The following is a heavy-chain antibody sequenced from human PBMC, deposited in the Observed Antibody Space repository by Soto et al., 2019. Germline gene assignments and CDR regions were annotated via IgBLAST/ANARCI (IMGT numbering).Heavy chain of an antibody. J-gene: IGHJ4*02. CDR3: ARHFCSGSGCYYFDY. Sequence: TLSLTCTVSGGSISSYYWSWIRQPPGKGLEWIGYIHYTGSTDYNPSLKSRVTISVDASKNQFSLKLSSVTAADTAVYYCARHFCSGSGCYYFDYWGQGTLVTVSS. CDR2: IHYTGST. D-gene: IGHD2-15*01. V-gene: IGHV4-59*08. CDR1: GGSISSYY.